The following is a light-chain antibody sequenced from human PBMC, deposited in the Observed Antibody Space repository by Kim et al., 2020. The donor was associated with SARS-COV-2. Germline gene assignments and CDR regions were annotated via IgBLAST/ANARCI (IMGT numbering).Light chain of an antibody. CDR1: SGSIDINR. J-gene: IGLJ3*02. CDR2: EDN. V-gene: IGLV6-57*01. CDR3: QSYAHTNEGV. Sequence: TVTISCTRNSGSIDINRVQWYQQRPGSSPTTVIYEDNQRPSGVPDRFSGSIDSSSNSASLTISGLKTEDEAEYYCQSYAHTNEGVFGGGTQLTVL.